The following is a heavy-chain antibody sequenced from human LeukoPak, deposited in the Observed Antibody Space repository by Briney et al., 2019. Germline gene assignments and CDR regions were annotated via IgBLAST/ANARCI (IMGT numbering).Heavy chain of an antibody. D-gene: IGHD3-9*01. CDR3: AREGYYDILTGYTPDWFDP. V-gene: IGHV4-39*07. J-gene: IGHJ5*02. CDR1: GYSISSSSYY. CDR2: IYYSGST. Sequence: PSETLSLTCSVSGYSISSSSYYWGWIRQPPGKGLEWIGSIYYSGSTYYNPSLKSRVTISVDTSKNQFSLKLSSVTAADTAVYYCAREGYYDILTGYTPDWFDPWGQGTLVTVSS.